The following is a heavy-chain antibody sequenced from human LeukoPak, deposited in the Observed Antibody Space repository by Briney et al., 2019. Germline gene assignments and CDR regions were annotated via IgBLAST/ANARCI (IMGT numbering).Heavy chain of an antibody. J-gene: IGHJ3*02. CDR2: INPSGGGT. D-gene: IGHD6-13*01. Sequence: ASVKVSCKASGYTFTSYYMHWVRQAPGQGLAWMGIINPSGGGTSYAQKFQGRVTMTRDTSTSTVYMELSSLRSEDTAVYYCARDGQQLVPTDAFDIWGQGTMVTVSS. V-gene: IGHV1-46*01. CDR3: ARDGQQLVPTDAFDI. CDR1: GYTFTSYY.